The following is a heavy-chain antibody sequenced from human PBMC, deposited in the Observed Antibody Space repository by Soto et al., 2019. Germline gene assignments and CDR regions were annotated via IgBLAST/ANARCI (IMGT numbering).Heavy chain of an antibody. CDR3: ARGGYSTRNWFDP. CDR2: IYHTGST. CDR1: GGSISSDGYS. Sequence: TSETLSLTCAVSGGSISSDGYSWSWIRQPPGKGLEWIGYIYHTGSTYYNPSLKSRVTISKDRSKNQFSLQLSSVTTADTAVYYCARGGYSTRNWFDPWGQGTLVTVSS. V-gene: IGHV4-30-2*01. D-gene: IGHD5-18*01. J-gene: IGHJ5*02.